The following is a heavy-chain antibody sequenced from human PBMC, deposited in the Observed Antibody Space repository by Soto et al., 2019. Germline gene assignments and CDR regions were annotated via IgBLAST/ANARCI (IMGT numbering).Heavy chain of an antibody. CDR3: AKVAGYFDWLFPFDY. CDR1: GFTFSSYA. V-gene: IGHV3-23*01. CDR2: ISGSGGST. D-gene: IGHD3-9*01. J-gene: IGHJ4*02. Sequence: GGLRLSCAASGFTFSSYAMSWVRQAPGKGLEWVSAISGSGGSTYYADSVKGRFTISRDNSKNTLYLQMNSLRAEDTSVYYCAKVAGYFDWLFPFDYWGQGTLVTVSS.